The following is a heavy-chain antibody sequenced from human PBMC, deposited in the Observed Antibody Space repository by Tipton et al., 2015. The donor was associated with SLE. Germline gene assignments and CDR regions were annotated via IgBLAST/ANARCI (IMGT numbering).Heavy chain of an antibody. CDR1: GFTFSSYA. CDR3: AREEVALVYFDY. CDR2: IKQDGSEK. J-gene: IGHJ4*02. Sequence: SLRLSCAASGFTFSSYAMSWVRQAPGKGLEWVANIKQDGSEKYYVDSVKGRFTISRDNAKNSLYLQMNSLRAEDTAVYYCAREEVALVYFDYWGQGTLVTVSS. V-gene: IGHV3-7*01. D-gene: IGHD5-18*01.